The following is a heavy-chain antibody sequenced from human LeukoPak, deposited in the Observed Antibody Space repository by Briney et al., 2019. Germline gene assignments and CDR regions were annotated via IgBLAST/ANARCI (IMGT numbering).Heavy chain of an antibody. D-gene: IGHD3-22*01. CDR1: GGSISSGGYS. J-gene: IGHJ4*02. CDR3: ARHMGNGDDSVGYPFDV. V-gene: IGHV4-30-2*05. Sequence: PSETLSLTCAVSGGSISSGGYSWSWIRQPPGKGLEWIGYIYHSGSTYYNPSLKSRVTVSADTSRNQFSLKLSSVTAADTALYFCARHMGNGDDSVGYPFDVWGQGMQVTVSS. CDR2: IYHSGST.